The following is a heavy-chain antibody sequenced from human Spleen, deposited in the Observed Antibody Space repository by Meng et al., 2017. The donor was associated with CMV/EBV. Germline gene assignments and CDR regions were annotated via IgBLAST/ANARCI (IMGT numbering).Heavy chain of an antibody. CDR2: IKQDGSEK. CDR1: GFTFSDYY. Sequence: GGSLRLSCAASGFTFSDYYMSWIRQAPGEGLEWVANIKQDGSEKYYVDSVKGRFTISRDNAKNSLYLQMNSLRAEDTAVYYCARVLGAYDFWSGYSSYGMDVWGQGTTVTVSS. J-gene: IGHJ6*02. V-gene: IGHV3-7*01. CDR3: ARVLGAYDFWSGYSSYGMDV. D-gene: IGHD3-3*01.